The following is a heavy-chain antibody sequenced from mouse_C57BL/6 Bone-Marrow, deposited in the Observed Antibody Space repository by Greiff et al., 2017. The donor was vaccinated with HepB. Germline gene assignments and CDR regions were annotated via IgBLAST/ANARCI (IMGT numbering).Heavy chain of an antibody. CDR1: YTFS. D-gene: IGHD6-1*01. CDR3: SEDAAVYCSAWALSRGDFDC. Sequence: QVQLQQSGPELARPWASVKLSCQAFYTFSRRVHFAIRDPNYWMQWVKQRPGQGLEWIGAIYPGNGDPSYNQKFKGKATLTADKSTSTAYMQPSSLTSEDAAVYCSAWALSRGDFDCWGQGTTLTVSS. CDR2: GQGLEWIG. J-gene: IGHJ2*01. V-gene: IGHV1-87*01.